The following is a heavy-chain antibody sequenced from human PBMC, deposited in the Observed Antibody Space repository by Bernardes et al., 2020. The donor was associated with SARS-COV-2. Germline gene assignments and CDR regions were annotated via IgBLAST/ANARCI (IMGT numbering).Heavy chain of an antibody. D-gene: IGHD6-13*01. CDR1: GFTFDDYA. CDR3: ASQNIAAWGIDY. J-gene: IGHJ4*02. CDR2: ISWNSGSI. V-gene: IGHV3-9*01. Sequence: GGSLRLSCAASGFTFDDYAMHWVRQAPGKGLEWVSGISWNSGSIGYADSVKGRFTISRDNAKNSLYLQMNSLRAEDTALYYCASQNIAAWGIDYWGQGTLVTVSS.